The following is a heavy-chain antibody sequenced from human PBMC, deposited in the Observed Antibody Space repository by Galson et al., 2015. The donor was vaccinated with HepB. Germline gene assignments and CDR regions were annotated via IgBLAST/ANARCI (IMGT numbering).Heavy chain of an antibody. V-gene: IGHV4-59*01. CDR1: GGSISSYY. J-gene: IGHJ3*02. D-gene: IGHD3-10*01. CDR2: IYYSGST. CDR3: ARVTMVRGVIINAFDI. Sequence: QVQLQESGPGLVKPSEILSLTCTVSGGSISSYYWSWIRQPPGKGLEWIGYIYYSGSTNYNPSLKSRVTISVDTSKNQFSLKLSSVTAADTAVYYCARVTMVRGVIINAFDIWGQGTMVTVSS.